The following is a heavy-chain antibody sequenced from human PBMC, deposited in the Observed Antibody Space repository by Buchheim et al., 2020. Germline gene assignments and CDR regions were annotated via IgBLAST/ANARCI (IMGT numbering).Heavy chain of an antibody. CDR2: IFYSGST. V-gene: IGHV4-59*01. CDR3: ARLGQAYYYYIDV. CDR1: GGSIIGYY. Sequence: QVQLQESGPGLVKPSETLSLTCTVSGGSIIGYYWGWIRQPPGKGLEWIGYIFYSGSTDYSPSLKSRVTMSVDMSKNQFSLTLRSVTAADTAVYYCARLGQAYYYYIDVWGKGTT. J-gene: IGHJ6*03.